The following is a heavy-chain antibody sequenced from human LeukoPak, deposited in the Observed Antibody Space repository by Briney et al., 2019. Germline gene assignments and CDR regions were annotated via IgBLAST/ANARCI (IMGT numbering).Heavy chain of an antibody. CDR3: AKSSRRWSGSDWFDP. V-gene: IGHV3-33*06. D-gene: IGHD3-3*01. CDR1: GFTFSSYG. J-gene: IGHJ5*02. CDR2: IWYDGSNK. Sequence: GGSLRLSCAASGFTFSSYGMHWVRQAPGKGLEWVAVIWYDGSNKYYADSVKGRFTISRYNSKNTLYLQMNSLRAEDTAVYYCAKSSRRWSGSDWFDPWGQGTLVTVSS.